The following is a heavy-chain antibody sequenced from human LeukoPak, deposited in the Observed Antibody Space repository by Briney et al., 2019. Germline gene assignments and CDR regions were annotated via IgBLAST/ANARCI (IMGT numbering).Heavy chain of an antibody. CDR3: ARGYSSNWYLDT. Sequence: NPSETLSLTCAVYGGSFSGYYWSWIRQPPGKGLEWIGEINHSGSTNYNPSLKSRVTMSVDTSKNHFSLNLSSVIAADTAMYYCARGYSSNWYLDTWGQGTLVTVSS. V-gene: IGHV4-34*01. D-gene: IGHD6-13*01. CDR2: INHSGST. CDR1: GGSFSGYY. J-gene: IGHJ4*02.